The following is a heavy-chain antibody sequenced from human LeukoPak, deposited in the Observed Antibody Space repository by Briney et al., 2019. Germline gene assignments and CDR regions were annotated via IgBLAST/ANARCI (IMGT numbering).Heavy chain of an antibody. Sequence: GGPLRLSCAASGFTFSSYSMNWVRQAPGKGLEWVSSISSSSSYIYYADSVKGRFTISRDNAKNSLYLQMNSLRAEDTAVYYCARSRYDYVWGSYRYTPAEYFQHWGQGTLVTVSS. D-gene: IGHD3-16*02. CDR2: ISSSSSYI. J-gene: IGHJ1*01. V-gene: IGHV3-21*01. CDR3: ARSRYDYVWGSYRYTPAEYFQH. CDR1: GFTFSSYS.